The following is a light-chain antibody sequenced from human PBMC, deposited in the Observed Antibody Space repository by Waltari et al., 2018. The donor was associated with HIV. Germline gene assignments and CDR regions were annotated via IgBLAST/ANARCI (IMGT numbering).Light chain of an antibody. J-gene: IGLJ3*02. Sequence: QSALTQPPSTSGTPGQTVTIPCSGSSSNIGDNYVSWYQQLTGTAPKLLIYRNSPRPSGVRDRFSGSKSGTSASLAINELRSEDEAEYHCAAWDDSLSGWVFGGGTNLTVL. V-gene: IGLV1-47*01. CDR3: AAWDDSLSGWV. CDR1: SSNIGDNY. CDR2: RNS.